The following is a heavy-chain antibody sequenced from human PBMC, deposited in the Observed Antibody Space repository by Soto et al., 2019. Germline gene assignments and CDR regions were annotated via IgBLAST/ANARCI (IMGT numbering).Heavy chain of an antibody. CDR3: ARVWGSAGNYSYYGTDV. J-gene: IGHJ6*02. D-gene: IGHD3-16*01. CDR2: INAGNGNT. V-gene: IGHV1-3*01. Sequence: ASVKVSCKASGYTFTSYAMHWVRQAPGQRLEWMGWINAGNGNTKYSQKFQGRVTITRDTSASTAYMELSSLRSEDTAVYYCARVWGSAGNYSYYGTDVWGQGTTVTVSS. CDR1: GYTFTSYA.